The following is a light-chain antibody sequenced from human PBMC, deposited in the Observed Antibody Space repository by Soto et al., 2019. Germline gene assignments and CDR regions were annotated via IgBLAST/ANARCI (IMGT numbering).Light chain of an antibody. Sequence: QSVLTQPPSASGTPGQRVTSSCSGSSSNIGTNTVIWYQQLPGAAPKLLIYSDNQRPSGVPDRFAGSKSGTSASLAISGLQSEDEADYYCAAWDVSLVVFGGGTKVTV. J-gene: IGLJ2*01. CDR1: SSNIGTNT. CDR2: SDN. CDR3: AAWDVSLVV. V-gene: IGLV1-44*01.